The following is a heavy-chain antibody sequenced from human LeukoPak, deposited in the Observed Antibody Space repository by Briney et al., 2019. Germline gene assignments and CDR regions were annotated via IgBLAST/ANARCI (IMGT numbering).Heavy chain of an antibody. CDR3: ARGYISPRMNWFDP. CDR1: GFTFSSYW. CDR2: IKQDGSEK. D-gene: IGHD3-16*02. Sequence: GSLRLSCAASGFTFSSYWMSWVRQAPGKGLEWVANIKQDGSEKYYVDSLKGRFTISRDNAKNSLYLQMNSLRAEDTAVYYCARGYISPRMNWFDPWGQGTLVTVSS. V-gene: IGHV3-7*05. J-gene: IGHJ5*02.